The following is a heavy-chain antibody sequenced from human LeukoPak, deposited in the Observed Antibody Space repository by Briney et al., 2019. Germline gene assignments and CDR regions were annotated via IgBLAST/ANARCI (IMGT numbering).Heavy chain of an antibody. Sequence: GESLKISCKGSGYSFTSYWMGWVRQMPGKGLEWMGIIYPGDSDTRYSPSFQGQVTISADKSISTAYLQWSSLKASDTAMYYCARIGYCSGGSCYSFDYWGQGTLVTVSS. D-gene: IGHD2-15*01. CDR3: ARIGYCSGGSCYSFDY. CDR1: GYSFTSYW. CDR2: IYPGDSDT. J-gene: IGHJ4*02. V-gene: IGHV5-51*01.